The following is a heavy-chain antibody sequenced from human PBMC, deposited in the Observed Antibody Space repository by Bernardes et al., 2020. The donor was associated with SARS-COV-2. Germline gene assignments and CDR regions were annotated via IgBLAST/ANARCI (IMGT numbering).Heavy chain of an antibody. CDR3: CRATSADY. CDR1: GYTFTSYD. V-gene: IGHV1-8*01. Sequence: ASMKVSCKASGYTFTSYDIIWVRQAPGQGLEWMGWMNPNSGNTGYAQNFQGRLSMTRDISTSTAYMELNSLRSDDTAVYYCCRATSADYWGQGTLVTVSS. J-gene: IGHJ4*02. CDR2: MNPNSGNT. D-gene: IGHD2-15*01.